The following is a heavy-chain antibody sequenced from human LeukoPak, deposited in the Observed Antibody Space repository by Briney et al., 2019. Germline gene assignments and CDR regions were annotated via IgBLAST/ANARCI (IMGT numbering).Heavy chain of an antibody. CDR2: INPSGGST. V-gene: IGHV1-46*01. J-gene: IGHJ3*02. Sequence: ASVKVSCKASGYTFTSYYMHWVRQAPGQGLEWMGIINPSGGSTSYAQKFQGRVTMTRDMSTSTAYMELSSLRSEDTAVYYCARTDYGDYNVWAFDIWGQGTMVTVSS. CDR3: ARTDYGDYNVWAFDI. CDR1: GYTFTSYY. D-gene: IGHD4-17*01.